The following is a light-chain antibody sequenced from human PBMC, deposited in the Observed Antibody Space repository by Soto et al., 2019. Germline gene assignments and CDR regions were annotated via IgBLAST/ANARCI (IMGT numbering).Light chain of an antibody. Sequence: IGRPKSPDTLPVSPGERATLSCRASQSVSSNLAWYQQKPGQAPRFLIYGASTRATGIPARFSGSGSGTEFTLTISSLQSEDFAVYYCQQYDIWPLTSGGGAKVDI. CDR1: QSVSSN. CDR2: GAS. V-gene: IGKV3-15*01. J-gene: IGKJ4*01. CDR3: QQYDIWPLT.